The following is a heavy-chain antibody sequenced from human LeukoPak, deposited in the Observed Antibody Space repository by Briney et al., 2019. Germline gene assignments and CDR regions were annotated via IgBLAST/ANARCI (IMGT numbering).Heavy chain of an antibody. CDR1: GFTFSSYA. J-gene: IGHJ6*02. CDR3: ARDHDPPGELRYFAYGMDV. CDR2: ISYDGSNK. D-gene: IGHD3-9*01. V-gene: IGHV3-30-3*01. Sequence: PGGSLRLSCAASGFTFSSYAMHWVRQAPGKGLEWVAVISYDGSNKYYADSVKGRFTISRDNSKNTLYLQMNSLRAEDTAVYYCARDHDPPGELRYFAYGMDVWGQGTTVTVSS.